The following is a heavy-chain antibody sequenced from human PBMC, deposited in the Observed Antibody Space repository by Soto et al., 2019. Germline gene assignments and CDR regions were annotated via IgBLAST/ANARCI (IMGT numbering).Heavy chain of an antibody. V-gene: IGHV4-31*03. CDR1: GGSISSGGYY. CDR2: IYYSGST. D-gene: IGHD3-22*01. CDR3: ARYDSSGYAFDI. J-gene: IGHJ3*02. Sequence: QVQLQESGPGLVKPSQTLSLTCTVSGGSISSGGYYWSWIRQHPGKGLEWIGYIYYSGSTYYNPSLKSRVTISVDTXXXXXXLKLSXXTAXXTAXXYCARYDSSGYAFDIWGQGTMVTVSS.